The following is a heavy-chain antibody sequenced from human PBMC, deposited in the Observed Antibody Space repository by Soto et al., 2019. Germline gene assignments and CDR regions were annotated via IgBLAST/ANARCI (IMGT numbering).Heavy chain of an antibody. D-gene: IGHD6-13*01. V-gene: IGHV2-5*02. CDR1: GFSLSTSGVG. CDR2: IYWDDDK. CDR3: ARRYSSSWYGWFDP. Sequence: QITLKESGPTLVKPTQTLTLTCTFSGFSLSTSGVGVGWIRQPPGKALEWLALIYWDDDKRYSPSLKSRLTITKDTSKNQVVLTMTNMDPVDTATYYCARRYSSSWYGWFDPWGQGTLVTVSS. J-gene: IGHJ5*02.